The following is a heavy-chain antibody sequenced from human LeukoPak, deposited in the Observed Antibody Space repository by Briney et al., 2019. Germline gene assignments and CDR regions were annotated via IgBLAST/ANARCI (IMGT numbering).Heavy chain of an antibody. J-gene: IGHJ3*02. CDR3: AKEMGPGYYDSSGYYYLDAFDI. D-gene: IGHD3-22*01. CDR1: GFTFSSYA. CDR2: ISGSGGST. V-gene: IGHV3-23*01. Sequence: GGSLRLSCAAAGFTFSSYAMSWVRQAPGKGLEWVSAISGSGGSTYYADSVKGRLTISRDNSKNTLYLQMNSLRAEDTSVYYRAKEMGPGYYDSSGYYYLDAFDIWGQGTMVTVSS.